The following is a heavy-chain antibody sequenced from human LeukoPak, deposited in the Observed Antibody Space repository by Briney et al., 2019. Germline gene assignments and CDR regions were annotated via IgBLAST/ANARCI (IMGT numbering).Heavy chain of an antibody. CDR1: GGTFSSYA. Sequence: SVKVSCKASGGTFSSYAISWVRQAPGQGLEWMGRVIPIFGTANYAQKFQGRVTITTDESTSTAYMELSSLRSEDTAVYYCAIHSSSWDYYFDYWGQGTLVTVSS. CDR2: VIPIFGTA. J-gene: IGHJ4*02. V-gene: IGHV1-69*05. D-gene: IGHD6-13*01. CDR3: AIHSSSWDYYFDY.